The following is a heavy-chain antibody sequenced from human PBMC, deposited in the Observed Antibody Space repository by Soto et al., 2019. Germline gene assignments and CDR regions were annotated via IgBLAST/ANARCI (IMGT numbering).Heavy chain of an antibody. CDR3: ARVVLTITRGAFDA. CDR2: ISHSGTS. V-gene: IGHV4-4*02. Sequence: QVQLQESGPGLVKPSGTLSLTCAVSGGSISSSHWWTWVRQSPGKGLEYIGEISHSGTSNSNPSLRIRFTLSVDKSKNHFSLTLTSVTAADTAVYYCARVVLTITRGAFDAWGQGTLVIVSS. D-gene: IGHD3-9*01. J-gene: IGHJ3*01. CDR1: GGSISSSHW.